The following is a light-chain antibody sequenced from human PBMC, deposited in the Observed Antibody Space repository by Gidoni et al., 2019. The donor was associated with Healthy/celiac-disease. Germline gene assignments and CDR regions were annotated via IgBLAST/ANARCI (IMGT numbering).Light chain of an antibody. CDR1: QSVSSSY. V-gene: IGKV3-20*01. Sequence: EIVLTQSPGTLSLSPGERATLSCRASQSVSSSYLAWYQQQPGQAPRLLIYGASSSATGIPDRVSGSGSGTDFTLTIIRLEPEDFAVYYCQQYGSSPITFXQXTRLEIK. CDR2: GAS. CDR3: QQYGSSPIT. J-gene: IGKJ5*01.